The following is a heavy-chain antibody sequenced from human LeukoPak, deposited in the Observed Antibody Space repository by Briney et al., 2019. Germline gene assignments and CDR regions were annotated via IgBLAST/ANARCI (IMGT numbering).Heavy chain of an antibody. CDR1: GFTVSSNY. CDR2: ISGSGGST. CDR3: AKKSRGSGSYYGDY. D-gene: IGHD3-10*01. Sequence: PGGSLRLSCAASGFTVSSNYMSWVRQAPGKGLEWVSAISGSGGSTYYADSVKGRFTISRDNSKNTLYLQMNSLRAEDTAVYYCAKKSRGSGSYYGDYWGQGTLVTVSS. V-gene: IGHV3-23*01. J-gene: IGHJ4*02.